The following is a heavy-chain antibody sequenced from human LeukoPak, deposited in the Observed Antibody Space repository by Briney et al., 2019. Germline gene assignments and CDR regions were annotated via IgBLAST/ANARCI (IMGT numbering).Heavy chain of an antibody. CDR1: GYTFTYYY. Sequence: GATVKISCKVSGYTFTYYYMHWVQQAPGKGLEWMGLVDPEDGETIYAEKFQGRVTITADTSTDTAYMELSSLRSEDTAVYYCATTPLLEYSSSPLWYWGQGTLVTVSS. CDR3: ATTPLLEYSSSPLWY. J-gene: IGHJ4*02. CDR2: VDPEDGET. D-gene: IGHD6-6*01. V-gene: IGHV1-69-2*01.